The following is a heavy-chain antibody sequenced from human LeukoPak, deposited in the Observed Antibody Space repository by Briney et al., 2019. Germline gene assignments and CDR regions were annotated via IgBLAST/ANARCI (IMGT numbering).Heavy chain of an antibody. J-gene: IGHJ4*02. CDR2: INPNSGGT. D-gene: IGHD3-22*01. CDR1: GYTFTGYY. CDR3: ARDYSSGYYSAFDY. V-gene: IGHV1-2*02. Sequence: ASVKVSCKASGYTFTGYYMHWVRQAPGQGFEWMGWINPNSGGTNYAQKFQGRVTMTRDTSISTAYMELSRLRSDDTAVYYCARDYSSGYYSAFDYWGQGTLVTVSS.